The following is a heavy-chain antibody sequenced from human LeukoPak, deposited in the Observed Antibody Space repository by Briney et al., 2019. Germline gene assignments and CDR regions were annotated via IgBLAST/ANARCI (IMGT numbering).Heavy chain of an antibody. V-gene: IGHV4-4*07. D-gene: IGHD1-7*01. Sequence: PSETLSLTCTVSGASISDYFWNWIRQPAGGGLEWIGRIDTSGTAKYNSSLKSRVTISVDTSKNQFSLRLSSAAAADTAIYYCARGTKKTVYHTLDYWGQGILVTVSS. CDR1: GASISDYF. J-gene: IGHJ4*02. CDR3: ARGTKKTVYHTLDY. CDR2: IDTSGTA.